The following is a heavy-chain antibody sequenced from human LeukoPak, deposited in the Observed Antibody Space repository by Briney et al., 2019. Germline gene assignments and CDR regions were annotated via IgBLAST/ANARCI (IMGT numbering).Heavy chain of an antibody. D-gene: IGHD6-19*01. CDR2: ISYDGSNK. V-gene: IGHV3-30*18. CDR1: GFTFSSYG. J-gene: IGHJ4*02. CDR3: ANIAVAGTGDY. Sequence: PGRSLRLSCAASGFTFSSYGMHWVRQAPGKGLEWVAVISYDGSNKYYADSVKGRFTMSRDNSKNTLYLQMNSLRAEDTAVYYCANIAVAGTGDYWGQGTLVTVSS.